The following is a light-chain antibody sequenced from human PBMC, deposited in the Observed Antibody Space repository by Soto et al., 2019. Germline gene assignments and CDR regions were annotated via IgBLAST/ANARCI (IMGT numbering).Light chain of an antibody. Sequence: EIVLTQYPETLSLSPGERATLSCRASQSVSSYLAWYQQKPGQAPRLLLYDASNRATGIPARFSGSRSGTDFTLTISSLETEDFAVYYCQQRSNLPPITFGQGTRLEIK. CDR3: QQRSNLPPIT. J-gene: IGKJ5*01. CDR1: QSVSSY. V-gene: IGKV3-11*01. CDR2: DAS.